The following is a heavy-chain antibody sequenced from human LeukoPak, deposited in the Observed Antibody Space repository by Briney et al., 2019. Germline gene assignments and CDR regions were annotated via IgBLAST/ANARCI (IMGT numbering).Heavy chain of an antibody. CDR3: ARGVDCSGGSCYPNFDY. J-gene: IGHJ4*02. CDR2: INPSGGST. Sequence: ASVKVSCKASGYTFTSYCMHWVRQAPGLGLEWMGIINPSGGSTSYAQKFQGRVTMTRDTSTSTVYMELSSLRSEDTAVYYCARGVDCSGGSCYPNFDYWGQGTLVTVSS. CDR1: GYTFTSYC. D-gene: IGHD2-15*01. V-gene: IGHV1-46*01.